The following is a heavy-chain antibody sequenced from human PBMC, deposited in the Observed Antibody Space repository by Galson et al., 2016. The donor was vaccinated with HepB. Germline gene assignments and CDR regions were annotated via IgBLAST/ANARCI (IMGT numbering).Heavy chain of an antibody. V-gene: IGHV5-51*01. Sequence: QSGAEVKKPGESLKISCKGSGYTFTSYWIAWVRQMPGKGLEWMGIIYPGDSDTSYSPSFQGHVTIPGNNSISTAYMQWSSLKASDTAMYYSARRMAGHAFDIWGQGTMVTVSS. CDR1: GYTFTSYW. D-gene: IGHD6-19*01. CDR3: ARRMAGHAFDI. J-gene: IGHJ3*02. CDR2: IYPGDSDT.